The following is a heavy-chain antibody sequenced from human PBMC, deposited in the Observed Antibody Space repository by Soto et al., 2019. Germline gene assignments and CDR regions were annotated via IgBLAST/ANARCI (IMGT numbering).Heavy chain of an antibody. D-gene: IGHD3-3*01. Sequence: SGPTLVNPTQTLTLTCTFSGFSLSTSGVGVGWIRQPPGKALEWLALIYWDDDKRYSPSLKSRLTITKDTSKNQVVLTMTNMDPVDTATYYCARETHAHVLRFLEWLPNQGEYYFDYWGQGTLVTVSS. CDR2: IYWDDDK. V-gene: IGHV2-5*02. J-gene: IGHJ4*02. CDR1: GFSLSTSGVG. CDR3: ARETHAHVLRFLEWLPNQGEYYFDY.